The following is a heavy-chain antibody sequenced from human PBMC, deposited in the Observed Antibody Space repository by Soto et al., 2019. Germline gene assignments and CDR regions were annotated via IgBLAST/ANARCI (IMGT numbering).Heavy chain of an antibody. Sequence: QVQLVQSGAEVKKPGASVKVSCKASGYTFTSYGISWVRQAPGQGLEWMGWISAYNGNTNYAQKFQGRVTITADESTSTAYMELSSLRSEDTAVYYCVEGRSGGYFDYWGQGTLVTVSS. CDR3: VEGRSGGYFDY. D-gene: IGHD2-15*01. CDR2: ISAYNGNT. CDR1: GYTFTSYG. J-gene: IGHJ4*02. V-gene: IGHV1-18*04.